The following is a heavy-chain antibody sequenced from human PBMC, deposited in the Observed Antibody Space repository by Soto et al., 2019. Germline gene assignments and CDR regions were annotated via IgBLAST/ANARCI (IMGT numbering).Heavy chain of an antibody. CDR1: GFVFSNFG. Sequence: PGGSLRLSCVVSGFVFSNFGMHWVRQAPDKGLEWLAVIWYDGSKQYYGDSVKGRFTISGDDSKNTPYLQMNSLKTEDTGMYYCTIDKTAQYDFDYWGQGALVTVS. CDR2: IWYDGSKQ. CDR3: TIDKTAQYDFDY. J-gene: IGHJ4*02. D-gene: IGHD2-2*01. V-gene: IGHV3-33*01.